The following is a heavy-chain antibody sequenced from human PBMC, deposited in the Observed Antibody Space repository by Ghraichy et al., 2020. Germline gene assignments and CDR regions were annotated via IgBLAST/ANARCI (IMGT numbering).Heavy chain of an antibody. J-gene: IGHJ4*02. CDR2: INHSGST. D-gene: IGHD6-13*01. CDR3: ARRKKNSWIDY. Sequence: SETLSLTCAVYGGSFSGYYWSWIRQPPGKGLEWIGEINHSGSTNYNPSLKSRVTISVDTSKNQFSLKLSSVTAADTAVYYCARRKKNSWIDYWGQGTLVTVSS. CDR1: GGSFSGYY. V-gene: IGHV4-34*01.